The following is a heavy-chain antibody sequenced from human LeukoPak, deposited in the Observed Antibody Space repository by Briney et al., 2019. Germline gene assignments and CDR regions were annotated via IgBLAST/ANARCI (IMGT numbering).Heavy chain of an antibody. D-gene: IGHD6-19*01. Sequence: GGSLRLSCAASGFTFSNYAMSWVRQAPGKGLEWVSAISGYVGSTYYADSVKGRFTISRDNPKNTLYLQMNSLRAEDTAVYYCARDRGSVAVAGIDYWGQGTLVTVSS. J-gene: IGHJ4*02. CDR3: ARDRGSVAVAGIDY. V-gene: IGHV3-23*01. CDR2: ISGYVGST. CDR1: GFTFSNYA.